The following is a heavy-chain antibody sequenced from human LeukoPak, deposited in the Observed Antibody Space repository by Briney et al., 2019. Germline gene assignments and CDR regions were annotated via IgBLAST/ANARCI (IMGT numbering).Heavy chain of an antibody. V-gene: IGHV3-72*01. J-gene: IGHJ3*01. CDR1: GFIFSDHY. Sequence: PGGSLRLSCAASGFIFSDHYIDWVRQAPGKGLEWVGGSRNKANSYTTEYAASVKGRFTISRDDSKNSLYLQMNSLKTEDTAVYYCAPGGDYCSSSSCPSWGQGTIVTVSS. CDR2: SRNKANSYTT. CDR3: APGGDYCSSSSCPS. D-gene: IGHD2-2*01.